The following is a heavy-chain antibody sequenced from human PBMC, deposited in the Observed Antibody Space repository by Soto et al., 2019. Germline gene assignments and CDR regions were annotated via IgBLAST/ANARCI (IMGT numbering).Heavy chain of an antibody. V-gene: IGHV5-51*01. Sequence: PGESLKISCRGMGYSFTSYWVGWVRQMHGKALEWMGIIYPGDSETRYSPSFQGQVTISVDKSITTAYLQWTSLQASDTAVYYCARGYCTTPICDPWFDPWGRGTLVTVSS. D-gene: IGHD2-8*01. J-gene: IGHJ5*02. CDR3: ARGYCTTPICDPWFDP. CDR2: IYPGDSET. CDR1: GYSFTSYW.